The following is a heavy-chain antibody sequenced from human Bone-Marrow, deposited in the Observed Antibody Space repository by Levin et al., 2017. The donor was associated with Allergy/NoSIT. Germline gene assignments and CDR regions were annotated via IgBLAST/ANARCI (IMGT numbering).Heavy chain of an antibody. CDR3: ATGAISCPLY. Sequence: GESLKISCTASGLIFTNYGFHWVRQAPGEGLEWVSYISTNENVIYYADSVKGRFTISRDNANNSVYLQMNTLRGEDTAVYYCATGAISCPLYWGQGTLVTVSS. J-gene: IGHJ4*02. D-gene: IGHD2-2*01. CDR1: GLIFTNYG. CDR2: ISTNENVI. V-gene: IGHV3-48*04.